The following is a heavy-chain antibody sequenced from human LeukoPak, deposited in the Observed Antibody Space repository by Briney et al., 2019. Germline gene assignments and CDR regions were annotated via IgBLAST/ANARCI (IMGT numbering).Heavy chain of an antibody. V-gene: IGHV1-18*01. CDR3: ARDFVPSFRYDSSGQGAFDI. D-gene: IGHD3-22*01. Sequence: ASVKVSCKAFGYTFTSYGISWVRQAPGQGLEWMGWISAYNGNTNYAQKLQGRVTMTTDTSTSTAYMELRSLRSDDTAVYYCARDFVPSFRYDSSGQGAFDIWGQGTMVTVSS. CDR1: GYTFTSYG. J-gene: IGHJ3*02. CDR2: ISAYNGNT.